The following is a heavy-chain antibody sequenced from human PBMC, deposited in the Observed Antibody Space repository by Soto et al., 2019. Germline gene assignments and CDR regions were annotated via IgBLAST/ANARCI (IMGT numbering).Heavy chain of an antibody. CDR1: GDSIISSSQY. V-gene: IGHV4-39*01. Sequence: PSETLSLTCIVSGDSIISSSQYWGWIRQPPGKGLEWIGSIHYSGTSYYNPSLKSRVTIFVDTSKNQLSLKLSSVTAADTAVYYCARHWIAGSSIPWGQGTLVTVSS. D-gene: IGHD2-21*01. CDR2: IHYSGTS. CDR3: ARHWIAGSSIP. J-gene: IGHJ5*02.